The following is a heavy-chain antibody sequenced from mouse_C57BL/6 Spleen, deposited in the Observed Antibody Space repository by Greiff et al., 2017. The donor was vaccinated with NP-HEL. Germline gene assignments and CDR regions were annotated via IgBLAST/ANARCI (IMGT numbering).Heavy chain of an antibody. CDR2: ISSGSSTI. Sequence: EVQVVESGGGLVKPGGSLKLSCAASGFTFSDYGMHWVRQAPEKGLEWVAYISSGSSTIYYADTVKGRFTISRDNAKNTLFLQMTSLRSEDTAMYYCARPGYGNYEYFDVWGTGTTVTVSS. CDR1: GFTFSDYG. CDR3: ARPGYGNYEYFDV. D-gene: IGHD2-10*02. V-gene: IGHV5-17*01. J-gene: IGHJ1*03.